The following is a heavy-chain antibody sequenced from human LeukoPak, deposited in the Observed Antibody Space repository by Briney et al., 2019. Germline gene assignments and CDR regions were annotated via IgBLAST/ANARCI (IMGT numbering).Heavy chain of an antibody. D-gene: IGHD3-3*01. CDR3: AKWAYYDFWSGHYKSHFDS. J-gene: IGHJ4*02. CDR1: GFTFNNYA. CDR2: IRDSGNGT. Sequence: HPGGSLRLSCVVSGFTFNNYAMSWVRQAPGKGLECVSSIRDSGNGTDYADSVKGRFTVSRDNSKNTLYLHMNTLSAEDTAVYYCAKWAYYDFWSGHYKSHFDSWGQGTLVTVSP. V-gene: IGHV3-23*01.